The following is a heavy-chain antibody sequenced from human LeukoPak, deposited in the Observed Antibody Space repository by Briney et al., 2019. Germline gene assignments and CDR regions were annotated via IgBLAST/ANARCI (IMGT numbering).Heavy chain of an antibody. D-gene: IGHD6-6*01. V-gene: IGHV3-48*01. CDR2: ISSSSSTI. CDR3: AKDRYKYSSSQRFDY. J-gene: IGHJ4*02. CDR1: GFTFSSYS. Sequence: PGGSLRLSCAASGFTFSSYSMNWVRQAPGKGLEWVSYISSSSSTIYYADSVKGRFTISRDNSKNTLYLQMNSLRAEDAAVYYCAKDRYKYSSSQRFDYWGQGTLVTVSS.